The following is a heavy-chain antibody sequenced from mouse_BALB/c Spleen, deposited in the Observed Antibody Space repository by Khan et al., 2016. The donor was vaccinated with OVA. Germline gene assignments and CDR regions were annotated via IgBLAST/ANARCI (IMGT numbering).Heavy chain of an antibody. CDR2: ISYSGST. V-gene: IGHV3-2*02. CDR3: ARWFTY. Sequence: EVELVESGPGLVKPSQSLSLTSTVTGYSITSDYAWNWIRQFPGNKLEWMGYISYSGSTTYNPSLKSRISITRDTSKNQFFLQLNSVTTEDTATYYCARWFTYWGQGTLVTVSA. J-gene: IGHJ3*01. CDR1: GYSITSDYA.